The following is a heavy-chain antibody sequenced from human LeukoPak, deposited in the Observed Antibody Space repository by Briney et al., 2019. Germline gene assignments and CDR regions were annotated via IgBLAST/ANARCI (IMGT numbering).Heavy chain of an antibody. J-gene: IGHJ6*03. CDR2: IYYNGNS. V-gene: IGHV4-39*07. CDR3: ARRRGGDYGMYYYYYMDV. D-gene: IGHD4-17*01. CDR1: GGSISSSIHY. Sequence: SETLSLICTVSGGSISSSIHYWGWIRQPPGKGLEWIGSIYYNGNSYYKQSLKSRVTISVDTSKNQFSLRLSSVTAADTAVYYCARRRGGDYGMYYYYYMDVWGKGTTVTVSS.